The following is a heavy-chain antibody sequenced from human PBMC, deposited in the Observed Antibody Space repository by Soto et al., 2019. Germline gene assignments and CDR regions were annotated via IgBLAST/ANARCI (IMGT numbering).Heavy chain of an antibody. J-gene: IGHJ2*01. CDR1: GYTFSSYG. CDR3: ARGGTTVIRYWYFDL. Sequence: GASVKVSCKASGYTFSSYGISWVRQAPGQGLEWMGWISAYNGNTNYAQKVQGRVTMTTDTSTSTAYMGLRSLRSDDTAVYYCARGGTTVIRYWYFDLWGRGTLVTVSS. V-gene: IGHV1-18*01. D-gene: IGHD4-17*01. CDR2: ISAYNGNT.